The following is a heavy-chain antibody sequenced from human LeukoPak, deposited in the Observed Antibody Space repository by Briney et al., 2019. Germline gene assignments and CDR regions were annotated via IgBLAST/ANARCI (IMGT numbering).Heavy chain of an antibody. CDR3: VSPRGFSYGYFDY. CDR1: GGSISSSSAY. J-gene: IGHJ4*02. D-gene: IGHD5-18*01. CDR2: IYYSKNT. V-gene: IGHV4-39*01. Sequence: SETLSLTCTVSGGSISSSSAYWGWIRQPPGKGLEWIGSIYYSKNTYYNPSLKSRVTISADTSKDQFSLTLGSVSATDTAVYYCVSPRGFSYGYFDYWVQGTLVTVSS.